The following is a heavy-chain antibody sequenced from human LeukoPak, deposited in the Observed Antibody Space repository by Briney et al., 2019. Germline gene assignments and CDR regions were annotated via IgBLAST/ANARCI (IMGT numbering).Heavy chain of an antibody. CDR3: ARASGYLRNYFDY. CDR1: GFTFSSYA. V-gene: IGHV3-30*04. J-gene: IGHJ4*02. Sequence: GGSLRLSCAASGFTFSSYAMHWVRQAPGKGLEWVAVISYDGSNKYYADSVKGRFTISRDNSKNTVYLQMNSLRAEDTAVYYCARASGYLRNYFDYWGQGTLVTVSS. D-gene: IGHD3-22*01. CDR2: ISYDGSNK.